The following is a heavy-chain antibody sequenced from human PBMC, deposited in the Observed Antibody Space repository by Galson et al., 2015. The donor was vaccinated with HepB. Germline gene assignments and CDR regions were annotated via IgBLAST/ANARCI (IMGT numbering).Heavy chain of an antibody. Sequence: SLRLSCAASEFTFTSYWMNWVRQAPGKGLEWVANINPDGSETYYVASLQGRFTISRDNDKNSLYLQMDNLRVGDTAVYYCARRISLVRGIITRPDYYYGMDVWGQGTTVTVAS. V-gene: IGHV3-7*03. CDR2: INPDGSET. J-gene: IGHJ6*02. CDR1: EFTFTSYW. D-gene: IGHD3-10*01. CDR3: ARRISLVRGIITRPDYYYGMDV.